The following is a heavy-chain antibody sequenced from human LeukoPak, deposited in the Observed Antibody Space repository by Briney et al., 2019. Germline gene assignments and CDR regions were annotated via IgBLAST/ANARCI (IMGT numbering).Heavy chain of an antibody. J-gene: IGHJ6*04. Sequence: ASVKVSCKASGYTFTSYDINWVRQATGQGLEWMGWMNPNSGNTGYAQKFQGRVTMTRNTSISPAYMELSSLRSDDTAVYYCARDRAVAGTGAVDVWGKGTTVTVSS. CDR2: MNPNSGNT. D-gene: IGHD6-19*01. V-gene: IGHV1-8*01. CDR1: GYTFTSYD. CDR3: ARDRAVAGTGAVDV.